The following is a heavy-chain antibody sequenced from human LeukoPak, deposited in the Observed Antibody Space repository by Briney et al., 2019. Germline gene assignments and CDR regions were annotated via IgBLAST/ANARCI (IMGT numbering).Heavy chain of an antibody. CDR1: AGSISSYY. CDR3: ARGGGSGHSYYYYGMDV. J-gene: IGHJ6*02. Sequence: SETLSLTWTVYAGSISSYYWGWIRQPPGKGLEWMGYIYYSGSHNYSPSLKSRVTISVDTSKIQFSLRLSSVTAADTAVYYCARGGGSGHSYYYYGMDVWGQGTTVTVSS. CDR2: IYYSGSH. V-gene: IGHV4-59*01. D-gene: IGHD6-19*01.